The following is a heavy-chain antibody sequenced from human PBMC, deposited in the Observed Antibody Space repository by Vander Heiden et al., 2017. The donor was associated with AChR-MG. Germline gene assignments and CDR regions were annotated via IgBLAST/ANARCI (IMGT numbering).Heavy chain of an antibody. CDR1: GGSISSSY. D-gene: IGHD3-3*01. Sequence: QVQLQDSGPGLVKPSETLSLTCTVSGGSISSSYCSGIRPTAGKGLEWMGGIDTSGSTNYNPSLKSRVTMSVDTSKNQFSLKLSSVTAADTAVYYCARGALFHDFWSGSDYYYYMDAWGKGTTVTVSS. J-gene: IGHJ6*03. CDR3: ARGALFHDFWSGSDYYYYMDA. CDR2: IDTSGST. V-gene: IGHV4-4*07.